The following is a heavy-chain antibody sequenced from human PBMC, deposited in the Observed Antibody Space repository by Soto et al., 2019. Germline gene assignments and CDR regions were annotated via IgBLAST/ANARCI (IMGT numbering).Heavy chain of an antibody. J-gene: IGHJ4*02. V-gene: IGHV4-30-2*01. D-gene: IGHD6-6*01. CDR3: AGGIAARPLGY. CDR2: IYHSGST. CDR1: GGSISSGGYS. Sequence: QLQLQESGSGLVKPSQTLSLTCAVSGGSISSGGYSWSWIRQPPGKGLEWIGYIYHSGSTYYNPSRTRRVTISVDRSKNQCSLKLSSVTAADTAVYYCAGGIAARPLGYWGQGTLVTVSS.